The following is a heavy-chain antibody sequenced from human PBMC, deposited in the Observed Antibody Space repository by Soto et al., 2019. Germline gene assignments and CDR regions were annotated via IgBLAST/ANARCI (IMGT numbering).Heavy chain of an antibody. Sequence: ASVKVSCKASGYTFTSYGISWVRQAPGQGLEWMGWISAYNGNTNYAQKLQGRVTMTTDTSTSTAYMELRSLRSDDTAVYYCAREVTPLHCSGGSCLYYFDYWGQGTLVTVSS. J-gene: IGHJ4*02. CDR2: ISAYNGNT. D-gene: IGHD2-15*01. CDR1: GYTFTSYG. V-gene: IGHV1-18*01. CDR3: AREVTPLHCSGGSCLYYFDY.